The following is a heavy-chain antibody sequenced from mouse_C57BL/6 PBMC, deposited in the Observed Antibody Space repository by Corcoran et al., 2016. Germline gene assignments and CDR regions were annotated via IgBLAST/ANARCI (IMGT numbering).Heavy chain of an antibody. D-gene: IGHD2-3*01. V-gene: IGHV1-26*01. CDR2: INPNNGGT. Sequence: EVQLQQSGPELVKPGASVKISCKASGYTFTDYYMNWVKQSHGKSLEWIGDINPNNGGTSYNQKFKGKATLTVDKSSSTAYMELRSLTSDDSAVYYCARGGMGYLDYWGQGTTLTVSS. CDR3: ARGGMGYLDY. J-gene: IGHJ2*01. CDR1: GYTFTDYY.